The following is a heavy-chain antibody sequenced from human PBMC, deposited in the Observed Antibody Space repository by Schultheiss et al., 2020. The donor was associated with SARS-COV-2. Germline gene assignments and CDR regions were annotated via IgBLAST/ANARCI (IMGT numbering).Heavy chain of an antibody. J-gene: IGHJ6*02. D-gene: IGHD4-17*01. Sequence: GGSLRLSCAASGFTFSSYGMHWVRQAPGKGLEWVAVIWYDGSKKYYADSVKGRFTISRDNSKNTLYLQMNSLRAEDTAVYYCAKELQTVTSTFYYYYYGMDVWGQGTTVTVSS. CDR3: AKELQTVTSTFYYYYYGMDV. V-gene: IGHV3-33*06. CDR1: GFTFSSYG. CDR2: IWYDGSKK.